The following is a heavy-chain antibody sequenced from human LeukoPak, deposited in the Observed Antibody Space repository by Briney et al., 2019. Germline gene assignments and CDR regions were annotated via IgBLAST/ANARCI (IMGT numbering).Heavy chain of an antibody. V-gene: IGHV1-69*13. D-gene: IGHD1-26*01. Sequence: ASVKVSCKASGGTFSSYAISWVRQAPGQGLEWMGGIIPIFGSANYAQKFQGRVTITADESTSTAYMELSSLRSEDTAVYYCATAPTLYSGSYLFDSWGQGTLVTVSS. J-gene: IGHJ4*02. CDR2: IIPIFGSA. CDR1: GGTFSSYA. CDR3: ATAPTLYSGSYLFDS.